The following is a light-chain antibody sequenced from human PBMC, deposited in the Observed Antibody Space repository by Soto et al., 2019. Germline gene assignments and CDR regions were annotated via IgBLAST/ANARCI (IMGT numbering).Light chain of an antibody. CDR3: MHGTHWPLYT. CDR2: KVS. CDR1: QSLVYSDGNAY. J-gene: IGKJ2*01. V-gene: IGKV2-30*01. Sequence: DVVMTQSPLSLPVTLGQPASISCRSSQSLVYSDGNAYLNWFHQRPGQSPRRLIYKVSYRDSGVPDSFSGSASAADDTLKISRVEAEDVGAYYCMHGTHWPLYTFGQGTKLDIK.